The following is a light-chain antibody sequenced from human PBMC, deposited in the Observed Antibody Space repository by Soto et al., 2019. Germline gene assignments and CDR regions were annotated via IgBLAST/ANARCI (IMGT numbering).Light chain of an antibody. Sequence: DFQMTPSLSSLSASVGDRVTITCRASQSISSYLNWYQQKPGKAPKLLIYAASSLQSGVPSRFSGSGSGTDFTLTISSLQPEDFATYYCQQSYSTPRTLGQGTKVQIK. J-gene: IGKJ1*01. CDR3: QQSYSTPRT. CDR2: AAS. V-gene: IGKV1-39*01. CDR1: QSISSY.